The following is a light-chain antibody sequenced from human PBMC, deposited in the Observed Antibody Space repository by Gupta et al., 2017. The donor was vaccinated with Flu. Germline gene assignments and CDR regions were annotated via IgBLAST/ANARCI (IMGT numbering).Light chain of an antibody. CDR2: YAS. Sequence: EIVLTQSPDFQSVTPKEKVTITCRASQNIGGALHWYQQKPDQSPKLLIKYASQYCSGVPSRFSGSGSGTDFTLTINSLEPEDAATYYCQQRSYLPWTFGQGTKVEIK. V-gene: IGKV6-21*01. J-gene: IGKJ1*01. CDR1: QNIGGA. CDR3: QQRSYLPWT.